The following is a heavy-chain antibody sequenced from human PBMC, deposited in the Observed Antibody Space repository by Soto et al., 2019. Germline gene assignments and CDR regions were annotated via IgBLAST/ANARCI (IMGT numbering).Heavy chain of an antibody. CDR3: ATRSPASDY. CDR2: ITTDKGKT. V-gene: IGHV1-18*01. J-gene: IGHJ4*02. CDR1: GYTFTTYG. Sequence: QVQLVQSGPEVKKPGASVKVSCKTSGYTFTTYGISWVRQAPGQGLEWMGWITTDKGKTTYAQKFQGRVTMTTDTSTSTAYMELSSLRSDDTAVYYCATRSPASDYWGQGTLVTVSS.